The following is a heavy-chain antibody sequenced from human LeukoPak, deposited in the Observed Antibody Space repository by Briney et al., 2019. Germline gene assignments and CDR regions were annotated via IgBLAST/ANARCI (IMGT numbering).Heavy chain of an antibody. Sequence: GASVKVSCKASGYTFTGYYMHWVRQAPGQGLERMGRINPNSGGTNYAQKFQGRVTMTRDTSISTAYMELSRLRSDDTAVYYCASEGYCSSTSCYWGNYWGQGTLVTVSS. CDR3: ASEGYCSSTSCYWGNY. V-gene: IGHV1-2*06. CDR2: INPNSGGT. D-gene: IGHD2-2*01. J-gene: IGHJ4*02. CDR1: GYTFTGYY.